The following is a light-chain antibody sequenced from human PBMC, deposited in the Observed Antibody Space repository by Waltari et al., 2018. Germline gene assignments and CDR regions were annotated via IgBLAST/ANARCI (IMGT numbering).Light chain of an antibody. CDR1: QNIYSW. V-gene: IGKV1D-16*01. Sequence: DIQMTQSPSSLSASVGDTVTITCRASQNIYSWLDWYQQKPGKAPKPLIFKASSLKSGVPSRFSGSGSGTEFTLTISSLRPEDFATFFCLQYNSTPYSFGQGTKVEIK. J-gene: IGKJ2*03. CDR2: KAS. CDR3: LQYNSTPYS.